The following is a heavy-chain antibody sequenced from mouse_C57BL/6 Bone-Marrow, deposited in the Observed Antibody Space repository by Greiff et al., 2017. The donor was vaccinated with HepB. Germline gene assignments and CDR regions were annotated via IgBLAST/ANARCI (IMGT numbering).Heavy chain of an antibody. CDR3: ARWEAGY. V-gene: IGHV1-26*01. CDR2: INPNNGGT. D-gene: IGHD3-2*02. Sequence: VQLQQSGPELVKPGASVKISCKASGYTFTDYYMNWVKQSHGKSLEWIGDINPNNGGTSYNQKFKGKATLTVDKSSSTAYMELRSLTSEDSAVYYCARWEAGYWGQGTTLTVSS. J-gene: IGHJ2*01. CDR1: GYTFTDYY.